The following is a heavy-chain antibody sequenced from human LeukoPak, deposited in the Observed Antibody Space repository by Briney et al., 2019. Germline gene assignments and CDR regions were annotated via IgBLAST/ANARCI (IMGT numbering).Heavy chain of an antibody. J-gene: IGHJ3*02. Sequence: PSETLSLTCTFSGGSVSSHYWSWIRQPPGKGLEWIGYIYYSGDTKYNPSLKSRVSISVDTSKNQFSLKLSSVTAADTAVYYCARYSSGWWSAFDIWGQGTMVTVSS. CDR3: ARYSSGWWSAFDI. V-gene: IGHV4-59*02. D-gene: IGHD6-19*01. CDR2: IYYSGDT. CDR1: GGSVSSHY.